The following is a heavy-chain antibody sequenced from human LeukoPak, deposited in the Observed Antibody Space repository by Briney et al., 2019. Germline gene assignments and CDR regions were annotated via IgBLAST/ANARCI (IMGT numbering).Heavy chain of an antibody. D-gene: IGHD3-22*01. CDR1: SASITSSNY. J-gene: IGHJ4*02. Sequence: SETLSLTCAVSSASITSSNYWSWVRQPPGKGLEWIGEINHSGTTNYNPSLRSRVTISVDKSKNQFSLKLSSVTAADTAFYYCARWYYTGSGYYYDFWGQGTLVTVSS. CDR2: INHSGTT. V-gene: IGHV4-4*02. CDR3: ARWYYTGSGYYYDF.